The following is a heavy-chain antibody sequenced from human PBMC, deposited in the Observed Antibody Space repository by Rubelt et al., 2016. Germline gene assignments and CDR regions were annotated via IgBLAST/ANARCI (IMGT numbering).Heavy chain of an antibody. CDR1: GYTFTGYY. D-gene: IGHD1-26*01. CDR3: ARDRGSLSDY. J-gene: IGHJ4*02. V-gene: IGHV1-2*02. Sequence: QVQLVQSGAEVKKPGASVKVSCKASGYTFTGYYMHWVRQAPGQGLEWMGWINPNRGDIKVGKKVQGRVTMTRDTSIITAYMELSRLGSEETDGYYCARDRGSLSDYWGQGTLVTVSS. CDR2: INPNRGDI.